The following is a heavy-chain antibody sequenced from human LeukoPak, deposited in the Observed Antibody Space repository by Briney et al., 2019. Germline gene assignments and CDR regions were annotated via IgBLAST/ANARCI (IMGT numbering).Heavy chain of an antibody. D-gene: IGHD3-16*01. CDR1: GCIFTDYY. CDR3: ARDIWNLRLIYS. Sequence: ASVKVSCKASGCIFTDYYLHWVRQAPGQGLEWMGWINPNSGDKKYAPNFQGRVTMTGDTSISTGYMELSGLTSDDTAVYYCARDIWNLRLIYSWGQGTLVTVSS. J-gene: IGHJ4*02. V-gene: IGHV1-2*02. CDR2: INPNSGDK.